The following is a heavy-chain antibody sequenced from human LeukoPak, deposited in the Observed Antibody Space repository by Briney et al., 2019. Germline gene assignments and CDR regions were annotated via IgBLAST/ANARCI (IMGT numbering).Heavy chain of an antibody. J-gene: IGHJ4*02. D-gene: IGHD1-20*01. V-gene: IGHV4-59*08. CDR1: GDSITSYY. CDR3: ARSYNWNEVGFDY. CDR2: IYNSGST. Sequence: SETLSLTCTVSGDSITSYYWSWIRQSPGKGLEWIGYIYNSGSTNYNPSLKSRVTISVDTSKNQFSLKLSSVTAADTAMYYCARSYNWNEVGFDYWGQGTQVTVSS.